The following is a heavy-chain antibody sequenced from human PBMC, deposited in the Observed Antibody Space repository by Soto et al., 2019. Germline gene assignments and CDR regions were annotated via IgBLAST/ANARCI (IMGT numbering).Heavy chain of an antibody. CDR1: GGSVNSDSPY. CDR3: ARVSLPSCASCPFDY. Sequence: SDAPSVPCTVSGGSVNSDSPYWGWVRQPPGKGLEWIGHMFYSGSTNYNPSLKSRVTISVDTSKNQFSLKLSSVTAADTAVYYCARVSLPSCASCPFDYWGQGTLVTVSS. D-gene: IGHD2-2*01. V-gene: IGHV4-61*01. CDR2: MFYSGST. J-gene: IGHJ4*02.